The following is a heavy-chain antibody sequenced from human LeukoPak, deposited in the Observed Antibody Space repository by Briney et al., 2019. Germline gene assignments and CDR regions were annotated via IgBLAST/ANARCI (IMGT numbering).Heavy chain of an antibody. J-gene: IGHJ4*02. D-gene: IGHD3-9*01. CDR2: IKQDGREK. CDR3: ARVEDYDILTGFDY. V-gene: IGHV3-7*01. Sequence: GGSLRLPCAASGFTFSSYWMSWVRQAPGKGLEWVANIKQDGREKYSVDSVKGRFTISRDNAKNSLYLQMNSLRAEDTAVYYCARVEDYDILTGFDYWGQGTLVTVSS. CDR1: GFTFSSYW.